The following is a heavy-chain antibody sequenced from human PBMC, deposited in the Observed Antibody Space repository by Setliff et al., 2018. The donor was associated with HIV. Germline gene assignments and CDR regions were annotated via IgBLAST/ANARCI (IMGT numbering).Heavy chain of an antibody. CDR3: AKVRDWNYGTQYYYYGLDV. Sequence: GGSLRLSCAASGFTFDDYGMHWVRQAPGKGLEWVSLISWDGGNTYYADSVKGRFTISRDNSKNSLYLQMNSLRVEDTALYYCAKVRDWNYGTQYYYYGLDVWGQGTTVTVSS. CDR2: ISWDGGNT. D-gene: IGHD1-7*01. J-gene: IGHJ6*02. CDR1: GFTFDDYG. V-gene: IGHV3-43D*04.